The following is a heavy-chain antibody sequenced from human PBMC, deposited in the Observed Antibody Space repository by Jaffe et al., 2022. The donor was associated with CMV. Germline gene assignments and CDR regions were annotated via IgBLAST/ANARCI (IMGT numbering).Heavy chain of an antibody. CDR3: ARVAERAVAGYYFDY. D-gene: IGHD6-19*01. CDR2: ISSSGSTI. V-gene: IGHV3-48*03. CDR1: GFTFSSYE. Sequence: EVQLVESGGGLVQPGGSLRLSCAASGFTFSSYEMNWVRQAPGKGLEWVSYISSSGSTIYYADSVKGRFTISRDNAKNSLYLQMNSLRAEDTAVYYCARVAERAVAGYYFDYWGQGTLVTVSS. J-gene: IGHJ4*02.